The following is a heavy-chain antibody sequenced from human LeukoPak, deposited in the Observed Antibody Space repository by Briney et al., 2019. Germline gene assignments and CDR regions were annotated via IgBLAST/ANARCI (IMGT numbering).Heavy chain of an antibody. CDR3: AKDAQSGFDYSNSLEH. J-gene: IGHJ5*02. V-gene: IGHV3-33*06. CDR1: GLTFSRFG. CDR2: IWSDATNQ. Sequence: PGTSLTLSCETSGLTFSRFGMHWVRQAPGKGLEWVAVIWSDATNQYYADSVKGRFTISRDNFKRTVSLEMNSLRAEDTAVYYCAKDAQSGFDYSNSLEHWGQGSLVIVSS. D-gene: IGHD4-11*01.